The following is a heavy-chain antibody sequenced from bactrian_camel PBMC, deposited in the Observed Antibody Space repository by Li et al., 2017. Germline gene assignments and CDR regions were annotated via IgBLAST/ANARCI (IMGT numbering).Heavy chain of an antibody. V-gene: IGHV3S55*01. D-gene: IGHD1*01. CDR2: IGDDGAT. CDR3: AANHWVPSTLRGRPDEYDY. Sequence: QVQLVESGGGSVQAGGSLRLSCAASGYTSSDYCMGWYRQIPGKAREAIALIGDDGATKYADSVNGRFIVSRDNAKNTLYLQMNSLKPEDTAMYYCAANHWVPSTLRGRPDEYDYWGQGTQVTVS. CDR1: GYTSSDYC. J-gene: IGHJ4*01.